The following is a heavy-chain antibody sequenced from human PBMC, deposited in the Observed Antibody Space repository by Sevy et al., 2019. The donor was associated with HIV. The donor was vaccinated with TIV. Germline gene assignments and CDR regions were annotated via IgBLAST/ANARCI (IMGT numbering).Heavy chain of an antibody. D-gene: IGHD5-18*01. CDR3: ARARRVTTVYYYYGMDV. Sequence: ASVKVSCKASGYSFTDYYMHWVRQAPGQGLEWMAWINPKNDVTNYAQKFQRRVTMTRDTSTSTAYMELTRLRSDDPAVYYCARARRVTTVYYYYGMDVWGQGTTVTVSS. V-gene: IGHV1-2*02. CDR1: GYSFTDYY. J-gene: IGHJ6*02. CDR2: INPKNDVT.